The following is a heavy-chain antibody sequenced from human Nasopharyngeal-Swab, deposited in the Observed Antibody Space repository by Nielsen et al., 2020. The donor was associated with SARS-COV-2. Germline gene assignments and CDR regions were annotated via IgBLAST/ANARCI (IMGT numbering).Heavy chain of an antibody. Sequence: GESLKISCAASGFTFSSYAMHWVRQAPGKGLEWVAVISYDGSNKYYADSVKGRFLVSRDNSKNTAYLQMYNLAVEDAAVYYCATWMTGHFDHWGQGTLV. CDR2: ISYDGSNK. CDR3: ATWMTGHFDH. V-gene: IGHV3-30*03. CDR1: GFTFSSYA. J-gene: IGHJ4*02. D-gene: IGHD1-14*01.